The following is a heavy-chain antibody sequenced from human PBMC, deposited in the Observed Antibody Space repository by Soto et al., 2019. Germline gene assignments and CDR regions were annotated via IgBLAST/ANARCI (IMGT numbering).Heavy chain of an antibody. Sequence: GGSLRLSCAASGFTFSSYWMSWVRQAPGKGLEWVANIKQDGSEKYYVDSVKGRFTIARDNAKNSLYLQMNSLRAEDTAVYYCARDRTIFGVVMPNYYMDVWGKGTTVTVSS. D-gene: IGHD3-3*01. CDR2: IKQDGSEK. CDR1: GFTFSSYW. CDR3: ARDRTIFGVVMPNYYMDV. J-gene: IGHJ6*03. V-gene: IGHV3-7*01.